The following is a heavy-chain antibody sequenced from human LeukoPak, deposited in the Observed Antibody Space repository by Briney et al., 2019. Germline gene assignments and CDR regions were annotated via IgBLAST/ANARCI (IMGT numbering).Heavy chain of an antibody. D-gene: IGHD5-12*01. CDR2: IKQDGSEK. Sequence: PGGSLRLSCAASGFTFSNYWMSWVRQAPGKGLEWVANIKQDGSEKYYMDSVKGRFSISRDNAKNSLYLQMSSLRAEDTAVYFCATLVATRNFAYWGQGTLVTVSS. CDR3: ATLVATRNFAY. J-gene: IGHJ4*02. V-gene: IGHV3-7*01. CDR1: GFTFSNYW.